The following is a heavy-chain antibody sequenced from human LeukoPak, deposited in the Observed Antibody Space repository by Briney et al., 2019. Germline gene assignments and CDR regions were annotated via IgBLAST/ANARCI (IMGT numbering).Heavy chain of an antibody. D-gene: IGHD3-3*01. Sequence: GGSLRLSCAASGFTFSSYAMGWVRQAPGKGLEWVSSISGSGAATYYADSVKGRFIISRDNSKNSVFLQMNRLRGEDTAVYYCANWRDIWSGYGFDSWGQGTLVTVSS. CDR1: GFTFSSYA. CDR3: ANWRDIWSGYGFDS. CDR2: ISGSGAAT. J-gene: IGHJ4*02. V-gene: IGHV3-23*01.